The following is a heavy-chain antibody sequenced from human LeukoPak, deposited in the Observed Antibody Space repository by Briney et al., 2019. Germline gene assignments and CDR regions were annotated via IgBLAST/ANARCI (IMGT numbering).Heavy chain of an antibody. V-gene: IGHV1-69*04. Sequence: ASVKVSCKASGYTFTSYGISWVRQAPGQGLEWMGRIIPILGIANYAQKFQGRVTITADKSTSTAYMELSSLRSEDTAVYYCARDLYTTVTTGWGQGTLVTVSS. J-gene: IGHJ4*02. D-gene: IGHD4-17*01. CDR3: ARDLYTTVTTG. CDR1: GYTFTSYG. CDR2: IIPILGIA.